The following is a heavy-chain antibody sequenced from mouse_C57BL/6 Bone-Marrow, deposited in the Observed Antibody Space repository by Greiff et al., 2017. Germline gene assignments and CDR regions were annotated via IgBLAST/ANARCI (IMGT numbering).Heavy chain of an antibody. CDR2: IDPSDSYT. Sequence: QVQLQQPGAELVKPGASVKLSCKASGYTFTSYWMQWVKQRPGQGLEWIGKIDPSDSYTNYNQKFKGKATLTVDTSSSTAYMQLSSLTSEYSAVYYCERFSFFDYWGQGTTLTVSS. J-gene: IGHJ2*01. CDR3: ERFSFFDY. V-gene: IGHV1-50*01. CDR1: GYTFTSYW.